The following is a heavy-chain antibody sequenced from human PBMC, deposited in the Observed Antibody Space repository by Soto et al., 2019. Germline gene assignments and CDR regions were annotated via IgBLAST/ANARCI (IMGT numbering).Heavy chain of an antibody. CDR1: GFTFSSYA. V-gene: IGHV3-23*01. D-gene: IGHD5-18*01. CDR2: ISGSGGST. Sequence: GSLRLSCAASGFTFSSYAMSWVPQAPGQGLEWVSAISGSGGSTYYADSVEGRFTVSRDNSKNTVYLQMNSLRAEDTAVFYCARYSYGYYFDYWGQGTLVTVSS. J-gene: IGHJ4*02. CDR3: ARYSYGYYFDY.